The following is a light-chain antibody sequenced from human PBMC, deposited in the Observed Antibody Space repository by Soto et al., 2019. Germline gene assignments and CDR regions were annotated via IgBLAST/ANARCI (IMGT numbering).Light chain of an antibody. CDR2: DAS. V-gene: IGKV3-11*01. CDR1: QSVSRY. J-gene: IGKJ4*01. CDR3: QQRSDWPST. Sequence: EIVLTQSPATLSLSPGERATLSCRASQSVSRYLAWYKQKPGQAPRLLIYDASNRATGIPARFSGSGSGTDFTLTISSLEPEDFAVYYCQQRSDWPSTFGGGTKVQIK.